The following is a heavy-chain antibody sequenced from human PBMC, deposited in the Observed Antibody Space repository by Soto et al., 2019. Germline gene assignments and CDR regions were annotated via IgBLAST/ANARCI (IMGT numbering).Heavy chain of an antibody. Sequence: SGPTLVNPTQTLTLTCTFSGFSLSTSGVGVGWIRQPPGKALEWLALIYWDDDKRYSPSLKSRLNITKDTPKNQVVLTMTNTDPVDTATYFCAHLSATTYAFEIWGQGTMVTVSS. D-gene: IGHD4-17*01. V-gene: IGHV2-5*02. J-gene: IGHJ3*02. CDR2: IYWDDDK. CDR3: AHLSATTYAFEI. CDR1: GFSLSTSGVG.